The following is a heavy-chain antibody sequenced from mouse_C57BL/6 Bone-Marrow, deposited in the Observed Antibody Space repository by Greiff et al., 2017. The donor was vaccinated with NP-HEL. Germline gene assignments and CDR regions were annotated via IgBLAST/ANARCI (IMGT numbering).Heavy chain of an antibody. J-gene: IGHJ4*01. D-gene: IGHD1-1*01. Sequence: QVQLKESGAELARPGASVKLSCKASGYTFTSYGISWVKQRTGQGLEWIGEIYPRSGNTYYNEKFKGKATLTADKYSSTAYMELRSLTSEDSAVYFCARSGYYGRGYAMDYWGQGTSVTVSS. V-gene: IGHV1-81*01. CDR2: IYPRSGNT. CDR3: ARSGYYGRGYAMDY. CDR1: GYTFTSYG.